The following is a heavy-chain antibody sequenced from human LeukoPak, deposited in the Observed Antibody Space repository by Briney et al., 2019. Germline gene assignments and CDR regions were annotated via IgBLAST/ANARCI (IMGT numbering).Heavy chain of an antibody. CDR3: AKDLRYCTNGVCGYFDY. J-gene: IGHJ4*02. CDR1: GFIFSSYT. CDR2: ISSSSSYI. V-gene: IGHV3-21*04. D-gene: IGHD2-8*01. Sequence: PGGSLRLSCADSGFIFSSYTMNWVRQAPGKGLEWVSSISSSSSYIYYADSVKGRFTISRDNSKNTLYLQMNSLRAEDTAVYYCAKDLRYCTNGVCGYFDYWGQGTLVTVSS.